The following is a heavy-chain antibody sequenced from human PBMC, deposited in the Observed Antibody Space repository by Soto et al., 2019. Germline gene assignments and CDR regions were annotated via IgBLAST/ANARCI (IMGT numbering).Heavy chain of an antibody. V-gene: IGHV1-46*03. CDR1: GYTFTSYY. Sequence: ASVKVSCKASGYTFTSYYMHWVRQAPGQGLEWMGIINPSGGSTSYAQKFQGRVTMTRDTSTSTVYMELSSLRSEDTAVYYCARASVNCSGGSCYALPAYYYYYYMDVWGKGTTVTVSS. CDR3: ARASVNCSGGSCYALPAYYYYYYMDV. CDR2: INPSGGST. J-gene: IGHJ6*03. D-gene: IGHD2-15*01.